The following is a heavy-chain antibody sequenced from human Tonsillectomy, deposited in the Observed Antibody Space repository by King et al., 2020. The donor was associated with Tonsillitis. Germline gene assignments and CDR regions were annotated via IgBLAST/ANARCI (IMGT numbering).Heavy chain of an antibody. Sequence: QLQESGPGLVKPSETLSLTCTVSGGSISSYYWSWIRQPPGKGLEGSGYIYYIGTTNYNPSLKNRVTISVDTSKNQFSLKLRSVTAADTAVYYCAGALIWSGYYFWGQGTTVTVSS. CDR2: IYYIGTT. V-gene: IGHV4-59*01. CDR3: AGALIWSGYYF. CDR1: GGSISSYY. J-gene: IGHJ6*02. D-gene: IGHD3-3*01.